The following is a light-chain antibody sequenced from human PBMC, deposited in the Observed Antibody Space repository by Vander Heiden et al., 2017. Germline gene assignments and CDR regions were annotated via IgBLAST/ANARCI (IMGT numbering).Light chain of an antibody. CDR3: QQTYSTPPT. Sequence: DIQMTQSPSSLSASVGDGVTITCRASQGISNNLNWYQQKPGKGPELLIYTASTLKSGVPSRFRGSGSGTDFTLSISSLQPTDFATYYCQQTYSTPPTFGQGTKVEIK. J-gene: IGKJ1*01. CDR1: QGISNN. V-gene: IGKV1-39*01. CDR2: TAS.